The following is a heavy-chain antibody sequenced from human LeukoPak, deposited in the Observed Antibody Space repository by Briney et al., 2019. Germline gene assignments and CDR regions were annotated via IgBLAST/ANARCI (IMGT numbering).Heavy chain of an antibody. D-gene: IGHD3-10*01. CDR1: GFTFSSYW. V-gene: IGHV3-74*01. CDR2: INSDGSST. Sequence: GGSLRLSCAASGFTFSSYWMHWVRQAPGKGLVWVSRINSDGSSTSYADSVKGRFTISRDNAKNSLYLQMNSLRAEDTAVYYCARVGLDGSGSYYDYYYYYYMDVWGKGTTVTISS. CDR3: ARVGLDGSGSYYDYYYYYYMDV. J-gene: IGHJ6*03.